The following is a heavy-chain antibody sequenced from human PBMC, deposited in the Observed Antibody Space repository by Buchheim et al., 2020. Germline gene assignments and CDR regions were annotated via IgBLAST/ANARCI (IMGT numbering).Heavy chain of an antibody. CDR3: AKDLSSSARDYYYYYYGMDV. J-gene: IGHJ6*02. CDR2: IRYDGSNK. CDR1: GFTFSSYG. Sequence: QVQLVESGGGVVQPGRSLRLSCAASGFTFSSYGMHWVRQAPGKGLEWVAFIRYDGSNKYYADSVKGRFTISRDNSKNTLYLQMNSLRAEDTAVYYCAKDLSSSARDYYYYYYGMDVWGQGTT. V-gene: IGHV3-30*02. D-gene: IGHD6-6*01.